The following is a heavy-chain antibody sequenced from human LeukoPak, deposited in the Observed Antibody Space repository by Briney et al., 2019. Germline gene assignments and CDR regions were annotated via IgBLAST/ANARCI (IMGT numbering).Heavy chain of an antibody. J-gene: IGHJ5*02. CDR2: IIPIFGTA. CDR3: ARDRPGRYCSTISCYSASPFDP. V-gene: IGHV1-69*13. Sequence: ASVKLSCKASGGTVSRYPISWVRQAPGQGLEWMGGIIPIFGTANYAQKFQGRVTITADDSTSTAYMELSSLRSEDTAVYYCARDRPGRYCSTISCYSASPFDPWGEGTLVTVSS. CDR1: GGTVSRYP. D-gene: IGHD2-2*02.